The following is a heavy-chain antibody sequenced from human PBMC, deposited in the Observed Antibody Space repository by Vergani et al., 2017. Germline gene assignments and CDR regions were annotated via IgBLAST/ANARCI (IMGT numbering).Heavy chain of an antibody. CDR2: ISGSGGST. CDR3: AKGGVVDSSSLHSVHWFDP. J-gene: IGHJ5*02. V-gene: IGHV3-23*01. CDR1: GFTFSSYA. Sequence: EVQLLESGGGLVQPGGSLRLSCAASGFTFSSYAMSWVRQAPGQGLEWVSAISGSGGSTYYADSVKGRFTISRDNSKNTLYLQLNSLRAEDTAVYYGAKGGVVDSSSLHSVHWFDPWGQGTLVTVSS. D-gene: IGHD6-13*01.